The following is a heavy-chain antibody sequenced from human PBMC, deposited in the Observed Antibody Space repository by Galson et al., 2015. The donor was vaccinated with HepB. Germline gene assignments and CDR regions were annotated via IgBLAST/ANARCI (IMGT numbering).Heavy chain of an antibody. CDR1: GGTFSSYA. Sequence: SVKVSCKASGGTFSSYAISWVRQAPGQGLEWMGGTIPIFGTANYAQKFQGRVTITADESTSTAYMELSSLRSEDTAVYYCARGWFGVSYGMDVWGQGTTVTVSS. CDR3: ARGWFGVSYGMDV. D-gene: IGHD3-10*01. V-gene: IGHV1-69*13. J-gene: IGHJ6*02. CDR2: TIPIFGTA.